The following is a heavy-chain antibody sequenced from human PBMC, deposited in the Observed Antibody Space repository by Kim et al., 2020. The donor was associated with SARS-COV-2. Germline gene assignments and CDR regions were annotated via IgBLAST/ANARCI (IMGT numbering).Heavy chain of an antibody. CDR2: IYSGGST. D-gene: IGHD3-10*01. J-gene: IGHJ4*02. CDR1: GFTVSSNY. CDR3: ARGGVPSYFDY. V-gene: IGHV3-53*04. Sequence: GGSLSLSCAASGFTVSSNYMSWVRQAPGKGLDWVSVIYSGGSTFYADSVKGRFTISRHNGKNTLYLQMNSLRAEDTAVYYCARGGVPSYFDYWGQGTLVTVSS.